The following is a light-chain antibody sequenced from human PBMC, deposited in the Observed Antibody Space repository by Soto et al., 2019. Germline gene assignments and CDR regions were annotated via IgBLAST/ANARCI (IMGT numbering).Light chain of an antibody. CDR3: QQYDSYLWT. Sequence: IVMTQSPATLSVSPGESATLSCRASQSISSNLAWYQQKPGQAPRLLMFRTSSRATGFPARFSGSGSGTEFNLTISSLQTDDFATYYCQQYDSYLWTFGQGAKVDVK. CDR1: QSISSN. V-gene: IGKV3-15*01. CDR2: RTS. J-gene: IGKJ1*01.